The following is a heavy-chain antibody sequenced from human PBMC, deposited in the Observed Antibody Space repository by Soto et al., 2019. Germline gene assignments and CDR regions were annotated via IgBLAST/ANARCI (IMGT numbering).Heavy chain of an antibody. CDR3: AKGSPNAVMVYVNNWFDP. V-gene: IGHV3-23*01. CDR1: GFTFGGYA. J-gene: IGHJ5*02. Sequence: HHGGSLRLSCTASGFTFGGYAMSWVRQAPGKGLEWVSGISGTGGSTYYADSVKGRFTISRDNSQNTLFLQMSRLRADDTAVYYCAKGSPNAVMVYVNNWFDPWGQGTQVTVSS. D-gene: IGHD2-8*01. CDR2: ISGTGGST.